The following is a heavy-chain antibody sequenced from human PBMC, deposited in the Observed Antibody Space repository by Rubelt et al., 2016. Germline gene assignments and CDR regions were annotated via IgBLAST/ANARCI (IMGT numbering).Heavy chain of an antibody. Sequence: QVQLVQSGAEVKKPGASVKVSCKASGYTFTSHYMPWVRQAPGPGLEWMGIINPSGGRTSYAQEFQGRVTMTRDTSTSTVYMELSSLRSEDTAVYYCARSPRYDFEDNWFDPWGQGTLVTVSS. V-gene: IGHV1-46*01. CDR2: INPSGGRT. CDR1: GYTFTSHY. CDR3: ARSPRYDFEDNWFDP. J-gene: IGHJ5*02. D-gene: IGHD3-3*01.